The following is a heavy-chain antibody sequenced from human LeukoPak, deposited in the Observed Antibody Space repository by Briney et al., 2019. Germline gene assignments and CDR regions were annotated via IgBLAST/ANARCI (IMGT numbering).Heavy chain of an antibody. J-gene: IGHJ4*02. D-gene: IGHD3-16*01. V-gene: IGHV4-59*11. CDR1: GGSISSHY. Sequence: KPSETLSLTCTVSGGSISSHYWSWIRQPPGKGLEWIGYIYYSGSTNYNPSLKSRVTISVDTSKNQFSLKLSSVTAADTAVYYCARSGGDHYFDYWGQGTLVTVSS. CDR3: ARSGGDHYFDY. CDR2: IYYSGST.